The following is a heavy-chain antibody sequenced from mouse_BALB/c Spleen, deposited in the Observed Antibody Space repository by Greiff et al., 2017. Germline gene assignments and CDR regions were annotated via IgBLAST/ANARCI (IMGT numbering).Heavy chain of an antibody. D-gene: IGHD1-1*01. J-gene: IGHJ4*01. CDR1: GFTFSDYY. CDR2: ISDGGSYT. CDR3: ARGAYVGMDY. Sequence: EVRGVESGGGLVKPGGSLKLSCAASGFTFSDYYMYWVRQTPEKRLEWVATISDGGSYTYYPDSVKGRFTISRDNAKNNLYLQMSSLKSEDTAMYYCARGAYVGMDYWGQGTSVTVSS. V-gene: IGHV5-4*02.